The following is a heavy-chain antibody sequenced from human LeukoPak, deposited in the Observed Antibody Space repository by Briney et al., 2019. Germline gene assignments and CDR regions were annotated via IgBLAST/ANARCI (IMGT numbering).Heavy chain of an antibody. Sequence: SESLSLTCTVSGGSISSYYWRWIRQPAGQGLEWMGSIYTSGSTNYNPSLKRRVTMSVDTSKNQFSLKLSSVTAADTAVYYGARVSVVRGAPDYYFDYWGQGTLVTVSS. CDR2: IYTSGST. D-gene: IGHD3-10*01. J-gene: IGHJ4*02. CDR3: ARVSVVRGAPDYYFDY. V-gene: IGHV4-4*07. CDR1: GGSISSYY.